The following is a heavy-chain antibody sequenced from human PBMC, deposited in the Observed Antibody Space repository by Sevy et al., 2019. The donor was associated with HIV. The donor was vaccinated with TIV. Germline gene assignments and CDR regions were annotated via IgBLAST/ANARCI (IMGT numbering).Heavy chain of an antibody. J-gene: IGHJ6*02. D-gene: IGHD5-12*01. CDR1: GGTIVSSGHY. CDR2: IYYNGHT. Sequence: SETLSLTCSVSGGTIVSSGHYWGWIRQTPGKGLEGIGRIYYNGHTYYNPSLKSRLTLSIHTSKNQFCLNLGSVTAADTGLYCCAREAGGYDYDYGLDVWGQGTTVTVSS. CDR3: AREAGGYDYDYGLDV. V-gene: IGHV4-39*02.